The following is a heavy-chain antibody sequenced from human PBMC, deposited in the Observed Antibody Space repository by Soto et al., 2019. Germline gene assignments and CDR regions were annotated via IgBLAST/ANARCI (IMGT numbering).Heavy chain of an antibody. CDR1: GFSFSSYG. CDR3: KRPGYYAMDV. CDR2: INSDGSST. J-gene: IGHJ6*04. V-gene: IGHV3-74*01. Sequence: PGGSLRLSCAASGFSFSSYGMHWVRQAPGKGLVWVSRINSDGSSTSYADSVKGRFTISRDNAKNTLYLQMNSLRVEDTAVYYCKRPGYYAMDVWGKGTRVTVSS.